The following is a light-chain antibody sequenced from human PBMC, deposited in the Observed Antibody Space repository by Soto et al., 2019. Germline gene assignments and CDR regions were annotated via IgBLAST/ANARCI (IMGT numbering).Light chain of an antibody. CDR1: SSNIGSNT. CDR2: RNN. V-gene: IGLV1-44*01. Sequence: QSVLTQPPSVSGTPGQRVTISCSRSSSNIGSNTVNWYQQLPGTTPKLLIYRNNQRPSGVPDRFSGSKSDTSASLAISGLQSEDEADYYCAAWDDSLNGLVFGGGTKLTVL. CDR3: AAWDDSLNGLV. J-gene: IGLJ3*02.